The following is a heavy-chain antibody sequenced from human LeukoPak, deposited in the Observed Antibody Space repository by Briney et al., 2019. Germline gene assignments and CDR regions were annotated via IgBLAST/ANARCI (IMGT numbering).Heavy chain of an antibody. CDR2: IYYGGTT. J-gene: IGHJ4*02. V-gene: IGHV4-39*01. D-gene: IGHD6-13*01. Sequence: SETLSLTCTVSGGSISSSSYYWGWIRQPPGKGLEWIGSIYYGGTTYYTPSLKSRVTMSVDTSRDQFSLKLSSVTAADTAVYYCARHELSSWYETSKKNYFDYWGQGTLVTVSS. CDR1: GGSISSSSYY. CDR3: ARHELSSWYETSKKNYFDY.